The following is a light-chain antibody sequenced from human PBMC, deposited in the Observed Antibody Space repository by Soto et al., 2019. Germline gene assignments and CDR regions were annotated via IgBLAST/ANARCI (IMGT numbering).Light chain of an antibody. CDR2: RAS. Sequence: DILMTQSPATLSLSPGGRATLSCRASQSVSSNLAWYQQKPGQAPRLLIQRASTRATGIPARFSGSGSGTEFTLTVSGLQSEDVAVYFCQQYNHWPGTFGQGTKVEIK. CDR1: QSVSSN. CDR3: QQYNHWPGT. V-gene: IGKV3-15*01. J-gene: IGKJ1*01.